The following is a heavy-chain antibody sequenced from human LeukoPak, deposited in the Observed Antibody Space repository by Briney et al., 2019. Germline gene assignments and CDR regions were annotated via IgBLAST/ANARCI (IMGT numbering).Heavy chain of an antibody. CDR1: GYTLTELS. V-gene: IGHV1-24*01. J-gene: IGHJ3*02. CDR3: ARDPPPTIIEELHDAFDI. D-gene: IGHD3-22*01. Sequence: ASVKVSCKVSGYTLTELSMHWVRQAPGKGLEWMGGFDPEDGETIYAQKFQGRVTMTEDTSTDTAYMELSRLRSDDTAVYYCARDPPPTIIEELHDAFDIWGQGTMVTVSS. CDR2: FDPEDGET.